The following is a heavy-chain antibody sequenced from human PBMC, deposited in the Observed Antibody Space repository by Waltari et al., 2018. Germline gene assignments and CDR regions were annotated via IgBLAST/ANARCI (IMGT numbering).Heavy chain of an antibody. CDR2: ISYNGRNI. CDR3: ARDYCDRTNCHGLDV. J-gene: IGHJ6*02. Sequence: QVQLVESGGGVVQAGRALRLSCEAFEFHFRFYVMLWVRQAPGKGLEWVAVISYNGRNIYYVDSVKGRFTISRDNSKKTLYMQMNSLRAEDTAVYYCARDYCDRTNCHGLDVWGQGTTVTVSS. V-gene: IGHV3-30*04. D-gene: IGHD3-22*01. CDR1: EFHFRFYV.